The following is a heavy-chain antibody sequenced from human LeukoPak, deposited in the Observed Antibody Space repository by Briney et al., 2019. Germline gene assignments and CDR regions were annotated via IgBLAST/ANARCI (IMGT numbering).Heavy chain of an antibody. CDR3: ARHKQLVPPFDP. J-gene: IGHJ5*02. CDR2: ISGYNGNT. CDR1: GGTFSSYA. D-gene: IGHD6-13*01. V-gene: IGHV1-18*01. Sequence: ASVKVSCKASGGTFSSYAISWVRQAPGQGLEWMGWISGYNGNTNYAQKLQGRVTMTTDTSTNTAYMELRSLRSDDTAVYYCARHKQLVPPFDPWGQGTLVTVSS.